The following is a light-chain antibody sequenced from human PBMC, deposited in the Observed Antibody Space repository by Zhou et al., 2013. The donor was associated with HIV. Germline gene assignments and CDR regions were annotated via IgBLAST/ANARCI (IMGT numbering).Light chain of an antibody. CDR1: QHISSY. J-gene: IGKJ4*01. Sequence: DIQLTQPPSFLSASVGDRVTITCRASQHISSYLAWYQQKPGKAPKVLIYEASTLQSGGPSRFSGSGFGTEFTLTISSLQPEDFATYYCQQVNNYPLTFGGGTKVEI. CDR2: EAS. V-gene: IGKV1-9*01. CDR3: QQVNNYPLT.